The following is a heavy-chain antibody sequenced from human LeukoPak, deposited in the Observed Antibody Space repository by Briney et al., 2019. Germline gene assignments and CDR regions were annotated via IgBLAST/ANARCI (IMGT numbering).Heavy chain of an antibody. D-gene: IGHD3-10*01. J-gene: IGHJ4*02. CDR1: GFTFSSYA. V-gene: IGHV3-30-3*01. CDR2: ISYDGSNK. CDR3: ASDRVLLWFGELNY. Sequence: PGGALRLSCAASGFTFSSYAMHWVRQAPGKGLEWVAVISYDGSNKYYADSVKGRFTISRDNSKTALYLQMSSLRAEDTVVYYCASDRVLLWFGELNYWGQGTLVTVSS.